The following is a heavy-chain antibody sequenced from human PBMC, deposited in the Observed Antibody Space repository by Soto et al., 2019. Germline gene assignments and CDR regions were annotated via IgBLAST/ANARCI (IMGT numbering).Heavy chain of an antibody. V-gene: IGHV4-38-2*01. Sequence: SETLSLTCGVSGHSIRSGSYWGWIRQPPGKGMEWIGSVYHSGSTHYNPSLKSRVTISVDTSKNHFSLRLTSVTAADTAIYYCARNRTGALFDYWGQGALVTVSS. CDR2: VYHSGST. CDR1: GHSIRSGSY. J-gene: IGHJ4*02. D-gene: IGHD1-26*01. CDR3: ARNRTGALFDY.